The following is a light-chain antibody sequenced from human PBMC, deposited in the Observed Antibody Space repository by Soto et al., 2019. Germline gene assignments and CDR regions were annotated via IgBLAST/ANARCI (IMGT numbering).Light chain of an antibody. CDR2: SNN. V-gene: IGLV1-44*01. J-gene: IGLJ2*01. Sequence: QSVLTQPPSASGTPGQRVTISCSGSSSNIGSNYVYWYQQLPGTAPKLLIYSNNQRPSGVPDRFSGSKSGTSDSLAISGLQSEDEADYYCAAWDDSLNGVVFGGGTKVTVL. CDR1: SSNIGSNY. CDR3: AAWDDSLNGVV.